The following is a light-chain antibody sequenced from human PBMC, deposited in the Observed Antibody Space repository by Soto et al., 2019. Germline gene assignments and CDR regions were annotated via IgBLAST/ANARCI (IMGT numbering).Light chain of an antibody. CDR1: QSISSSY. J-gene: IGKJ1*01. CDR2: GAS. CDR3: QHYVSSPPWT. Sequence: EIVLSQSPGTLSLSPGDRATLSCRASQSISSSYLAWYQQKPGQAPRLLIYGASSRATGIPDRFSGSGSGTDCTLTISRLEPEDFAVYYCQHYVSSPPWTFAQGTKVEIK. V-gene: IGKV3-20*01.